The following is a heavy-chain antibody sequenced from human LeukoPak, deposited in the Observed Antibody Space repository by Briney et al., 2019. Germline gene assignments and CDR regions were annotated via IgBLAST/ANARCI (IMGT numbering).Heavy chain of an antibody. D-gene: IGHD3-10*02. J-gene: IGHJ5*02. CDR1: GFTFSNHA. V-gene: IGHV4-30-2*01. CDR2: IYHTGIT. CDR3: AREMLDNHWFDP. Sequence: LRLSCAASGFTFSNHAMSWIRQPPGKGLEWIGYIYHTGITYNNPSLKSRVTISVDRSKNQFSLELTSVTAADTAVYYCAREMLDNHWFDPWGQGTLVTVSS.